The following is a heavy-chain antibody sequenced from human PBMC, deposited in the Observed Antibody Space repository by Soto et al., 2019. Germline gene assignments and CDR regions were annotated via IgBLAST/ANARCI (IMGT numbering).Heavy chain of an antibody. Sequence: GASVKVSCKASGYTFTSYGISWVRQAPGQGLEWMGWISAYNGNTNYAQKLQGRVTMTTDTSTSTAYMELRSLRSDDTAVYYCARVGKYFDWLSPGDAFDIWGQGTMVTVS. CDR2: ISAYNGNT. CDR1: GYTFTSYG. V-gene: IGHV1-18*01. D-gene: IGHD3-9*01. J-gene: IGHJ3*02. CDR3: ARVGKYFDWLSPGDAFDI.